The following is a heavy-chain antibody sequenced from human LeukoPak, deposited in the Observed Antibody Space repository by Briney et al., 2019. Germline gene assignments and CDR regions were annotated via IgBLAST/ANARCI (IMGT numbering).Heavy chain of an antibody. D-gene: IGHD3-22*01. J-gene: IGHJ4*02. CDR3: ARDSGFHGYYDSSAGHYFDY. Sequence: SETLSLTCSVSDGSINSYYWNWIRRPPGKGLEWIGYIYYSGSTNYNPSLKSRVTISVDTSKNQFSLKLSSVTAADTAVYYCARDSGFHGYYDSSAGHYFDYWGQGTLVTVSS. V-gene: IGHV4-59*01. CDR1: DGSINSYY. CDR2: IYYSGST.